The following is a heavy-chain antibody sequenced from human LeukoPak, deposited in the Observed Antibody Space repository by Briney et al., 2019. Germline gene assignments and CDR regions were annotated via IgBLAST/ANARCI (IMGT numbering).Heavy chain of an antibody. Sequence: GGSLRLSCAASGFTFSSYAMHWVRQAPGKGLEWVAVISYDGSNKYYADSVKGGFTISRANSKNTLYLQMNSLRAEDTAVYYCVGYCSGGSCSNWGQGTLVTVSS. D-gene: IGHD2-15*01. CDR1: GFTFSSYA. V-gene: IGHV3-30*04. J-gene: IGHJ4*02. CDR2: ISYDGSNK. CDR3: VGYCSGGSCSN.